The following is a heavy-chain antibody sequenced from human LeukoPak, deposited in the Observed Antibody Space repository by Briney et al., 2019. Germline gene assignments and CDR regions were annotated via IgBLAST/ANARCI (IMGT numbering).Heavy chain of an antibody. J-gene: IGHJ4*02. Sequence: SETLSLTCAVYGGSFSGYYWSWIRQPPGKRLEWIGEINHSGSTNYNPSLKSRVTISVDTSKNQFSLKLSSVTAADTAVYYCARVLYYYDSSGYSPFDYWGQGTLVTVSS. CDR2: INHSGST. CDR1: GGSFSGYY. CDR3: ARVLYYYDSSGYSPFDY. V-gene: IGHV4-34*01. D-gene: IGHD3-22*01.